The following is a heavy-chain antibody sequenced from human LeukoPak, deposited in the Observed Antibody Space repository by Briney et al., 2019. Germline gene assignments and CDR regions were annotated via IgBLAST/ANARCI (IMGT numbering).Heavy chain of an antibody. Sequence: PGRSLRLSCAASGFTFSTYAMHWVRQAPGKGLEWVALISYGGSNKYYADSVKGRFTISRGNSKNTLFLQMNSLRTEDTAVYYCASQPPYCNDGRCYYTIDSWGQGTQVTVSS. CDR1: GFTFSTYA. CDR3: ASQPPYCNDGRCYYTIDS. V-gene: IGHV3-30*03. J-gene: IGHJ4*02. CDR2: ISYGGSNK. D-gene: IGHD2-15*01.